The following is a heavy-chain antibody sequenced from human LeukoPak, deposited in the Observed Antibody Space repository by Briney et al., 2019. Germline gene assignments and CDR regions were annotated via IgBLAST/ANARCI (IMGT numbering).Heavy chain of an antibody. CDR3: ARDRDVGNAFDI. D-gene: IGHD5-24*01. V-gene: IGHV4-38-2*02. J-gene: IGHJ3*02. CDR1: GYSISSGYY. CDR2: IYHSGST. Sequence: SSETLSLTCTVSGYSISSGYYWGWIRQPPGRGLEWIGSIYHSGSTYYNPSLKSRVTISVCTSKNQFSLKLSSVTAADTAVYYCARDRDVGNAFDIWGQGTMVTVSS.